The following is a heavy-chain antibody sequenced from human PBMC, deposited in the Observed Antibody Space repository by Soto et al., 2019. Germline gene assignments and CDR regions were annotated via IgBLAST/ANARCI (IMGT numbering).Heavy chain of an antibody. D-gene: IGHD3-16*01. Sequence: LRLSCAASGFTFSDYYMSWIRQAPGKGLEWVSYISSSGSTIYYADSVKGRFTISRDNAKNSLYLQMNSLRAEDTAVYYCARGGGRGNKYYYYYGMDVWGQGTTVTVSS. CDR1: GFTFSDYY. CDR2: ISSSGSTI. CDR3: ARGGGRGNKYYYYYGMDV. J-gene: IGHJ6*02. V-gene: IGHV3-11*01.